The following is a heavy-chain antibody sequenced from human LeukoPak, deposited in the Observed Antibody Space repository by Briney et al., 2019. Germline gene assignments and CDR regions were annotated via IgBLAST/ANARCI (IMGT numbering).Heavy chain of an antibody. Sequence: ASVKVSCKTSGYTFTSYDINWVRQATGQGLEWMGWMNPNSGNTGYAQKFQGRVTMTRNTSISTAYMELSSLRSEDTAVYYCARAVTMVRGVIITYPAAFDIWGQGTMVTVSS. V-gene: IGHV1-8*01. J-gene: IGHJ3*02. D-gene: IGHD3-10*01. CDR3: ARAVTMVRGVIITYPAAFDI. CDR2: MNPNSGNT. CDR1: GYTFTSYD.